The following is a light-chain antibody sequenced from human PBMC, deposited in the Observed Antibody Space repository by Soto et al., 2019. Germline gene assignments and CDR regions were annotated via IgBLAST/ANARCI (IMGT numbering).Light chain of an antibody. Sequence: QSVLTQPPSVSGAPGQRVTISCTGGSSNIGASYDVHWCQHRPGTAPKLLIFGNNNRPPGVPDRFSGTKSGTSASLAITGLQAEDEGDYYGQSYDSTLSARDVFGTGTKGPVL. CDR3: QSYDSTLSARDV. CDR2: GNN. CDR1: SSNIGASYD. V-gene: IGLV1-40*01. J-gene: IGLJ1*01.